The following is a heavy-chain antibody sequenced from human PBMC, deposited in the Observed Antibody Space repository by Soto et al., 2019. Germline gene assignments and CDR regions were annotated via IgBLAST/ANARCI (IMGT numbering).Heavy chain of an antibody. D-gene: IGHD2-21*01. CDR3: ARSPRDKRNGDLDYFDY. CDR2: IYYNGDT. J-gene: IGHJ4*02. V-gene: IGHV4-31*03. CDR1: GGSISSVDHY. Sequence: ELQEAGPGLVKPSQTLSLTCTVSGGSISSVDHYWTWIRQHQGKGLEWIGYIYYNGDTYYAPSLRGRATFSVDASRNQFSLKVKSVTAADSALYYCARSPRDKRNGDLDYFDYWGQGTLVTVSS.